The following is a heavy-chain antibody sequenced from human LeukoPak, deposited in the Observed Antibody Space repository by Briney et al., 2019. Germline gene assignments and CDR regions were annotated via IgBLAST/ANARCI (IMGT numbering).Heavy chain of an antibody. D-gene: IGHD4-17*01. J-gene: IGHJ4*02. CDR1: GYTFSDHY. CDR2: INPNSGGT. CDR3: ARARLDHATVTNYFEY. Sequence: VASVKVSCKASGYTFSDHYMQWVRQAPGQGFEWLGWINPNSGGTSYAQKFQGRVTMTRDTSISTAYMELSRLGSDDTAVYYCARARLDHATVTNYFEYWGQGTLVTVSS. V-gene: IGHV1-2*02.